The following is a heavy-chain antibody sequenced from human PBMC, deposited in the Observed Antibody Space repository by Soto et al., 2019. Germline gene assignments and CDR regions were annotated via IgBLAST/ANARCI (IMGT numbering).Heavy chain of an antibody. D-gene: IGHD3-3*01. CDR3: ARGRARGRFAETTIFAYWFDP. V-gene: IGHV4-34*01. Sequence: PSETLSLTCAVYGGSFSGYYWSWIRQPPGKGLEWIGEINHSGSTNYNPSLKSRVTISVDTSKNQFSLKLSSVTAADTAVYYCARGRARGRFAETTIFAYWFDPWGQGTLVTVSS. CDR1: GGSFSGYY. J-gene: IGHJ5*02. CDR2: INHSGST.